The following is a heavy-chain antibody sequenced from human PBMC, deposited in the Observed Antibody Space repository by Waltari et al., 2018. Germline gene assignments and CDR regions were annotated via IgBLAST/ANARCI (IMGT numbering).Heavy chain of an antibody. CDR2: IYCDGNKR. Sequence: QVQLVESGGGVVQPGRSLRLSCAASGFVFGRYGMHWVRQAPGKGLELVSIIYCDGNKRYYADSVKGRFTVSRDNSKNTMYLQMNSLRPEDTALYYCARPDNERAFDIWGQGTMVTVSS. D-gene: IGHD1-1*01. J-gene: IGHJ3*02. CDR3: ARPDNERAFDI. V-gene: IGHV3-30*03. CDR1: GFVFGRYG.